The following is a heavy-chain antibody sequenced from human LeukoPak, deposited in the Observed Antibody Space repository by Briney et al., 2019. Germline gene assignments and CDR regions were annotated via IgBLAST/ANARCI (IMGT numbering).Heavy chain of an antibody. CDR1: GGTFSSYA. Sequence: ASVKVSCKASGGTFSSYAISWVRQAPGQGLEWMGGIIPIFGTANYAQKFQGRVTITTDESTSTAYMELSSLRSEDTAVYYCATLFISVGYCSSTSCQDDYWGQGTLVTVSS. CDR3: ATLFISVGYCSSTSCQDDY. J-gene: IGHJ4*02. CDR2: IIPIFGTA. V-gene: IGHV1-69*05. D-gene: IGHD2-2*01.